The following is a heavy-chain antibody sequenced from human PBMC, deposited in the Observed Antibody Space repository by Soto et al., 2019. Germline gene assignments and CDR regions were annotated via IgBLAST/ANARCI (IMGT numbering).Heavy chain of an antibody. CDR3: VCDENRRY. CDR2: IGRTGIDR. V-gene: IGHV3-21*01. CDR1: GFSFSTST. J-gene: IGHJ4*02. Sequence: EVQLVESGGGLVKPGGSLRLSCAASGFSFSTSTMNWVRQAPGKGLEFVSSIGRTGIDRYYIDSVKGRFTIYRDNAQNSLYLQMNRRRAGDTALYYCVCDENRRYWGQGTLVTVSS.